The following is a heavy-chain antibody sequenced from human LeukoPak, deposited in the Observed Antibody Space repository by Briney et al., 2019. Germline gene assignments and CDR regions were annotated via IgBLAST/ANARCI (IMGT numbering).Heavy chain of an antibody. J-gene: IGHJ6*03. V-gene: IGHV3-53*01. CDR3: AKSRDGYNPPYYYYMDV. D-gene: IGHD5-24*01. Sequence: PGGSLRLSCAASGFIVSSNYMSWVRQAPGKGLEWVSVIYSGGSTYYADSVKGRFTISRDNSKNTLYLQMNSLGAEDTAVYYCAKSRDGYNPPYYYYMDVWGKGTTVTVSS. CDR2: IYSGGST. CDR1: GFIVSSNY.